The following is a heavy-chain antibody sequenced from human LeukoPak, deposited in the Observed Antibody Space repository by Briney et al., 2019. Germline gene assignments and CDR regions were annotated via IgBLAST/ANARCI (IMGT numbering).Heavy chain of an antibody. J-gene: IGHJ4*02. Sequence: GASVKVSCKASGFTFTDYYMHWVRQAPGQGLEWMGWISAYNGNTNYAQKLQGRVTMTTDTSTSTAYMELRSLRSDDTAVYYCARVADYGSGSHLFDYWGQGTLVAVSS. CDR2: ISAYNGNT. CDR3: ARVADYGSGSHLFDY. D-gene: IGHD3-10*01. V-gene: IGHV1-18*04. CDR1: GFTFTDYY.